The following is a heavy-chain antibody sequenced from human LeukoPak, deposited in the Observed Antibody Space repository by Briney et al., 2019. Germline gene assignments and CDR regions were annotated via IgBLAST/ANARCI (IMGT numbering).Heavy chain of an antibody. CDR1: GFTFSSYA. V-gene: IGHV3-23*01. D-gene: IGHD6-19*01. CDR2: ISGSGGST. Sequence: GSLRLSCAASGFTFSSYAMSWVRQAPGKGLEWVSAISGSGGSTYYADSVKGRFTISRDNSKNTLYLQMNSLRAEDTAVYYCAKPHSSGWYLSVVVGFDYWGQGTLVTVSS. J-gene: IGHJ4*02. CDR3: AKPHSSGWYLSVVVGFDY.